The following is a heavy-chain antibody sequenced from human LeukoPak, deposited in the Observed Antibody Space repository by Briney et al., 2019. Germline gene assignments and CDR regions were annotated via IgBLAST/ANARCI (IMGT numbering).Heavy chain of an antibody. CDR1: GGSISSGGYY. J-gene: IGHJ6*02. CDR2: INYSGST. CDR3: ARDEAIFGAGYYYGMDV. V-gene: IGHV4-31*03. D-gene: IGHD3-3*01. Sequence: TSKTLSLTCTVSGGSISSGGYYWSWIRQHPGKGLEWIGYINYSGSTYYNPSLKSRVTISIDTSQNQFSLKLSSVTAADTAVYYCARDEAIFGAGYYYGMDVWGQGTTVTVSS.